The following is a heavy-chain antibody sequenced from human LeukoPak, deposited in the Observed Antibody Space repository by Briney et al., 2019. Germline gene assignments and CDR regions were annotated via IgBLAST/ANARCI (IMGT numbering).Heavy chain of an antibody. Sequence: GGSLRLSCAASGFTFDVYAMHWVRQAPGKGLEWVSVISWNSGTVGYADSVKGRFTISRDNAKNSLYLQMNSLRAEDTALYYCVKDVGRNYYYGMDVWGQGTTVTVSS. CDR2: ISWNSGTV. CDR1: GFTFDVYA. V-gene: IGHV3-9*01. CDR3: VKDVGRNYYYGMDV. J-gene: IGHJ6*02.